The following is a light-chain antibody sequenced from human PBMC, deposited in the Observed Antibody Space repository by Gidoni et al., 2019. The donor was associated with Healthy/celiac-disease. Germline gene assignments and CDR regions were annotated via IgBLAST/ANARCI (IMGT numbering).Light chain of an antibody. CDR2: GAS. CDR3: QQYGSSPLYT. CDR1: QSVSSSY. V-gene: IGKV3-20*01. J-gene: IGKJ2*01. Sequence: EIVLTQSPGTQSLSPGERATLSCRASQSVSSSYLAWYQQKPGQAPRLLIYGASSRATGIPDRVSGSGSGTDFTLTISRLEPEDFAVYYCQQYGSSPLYTFGQGTKLEIK.